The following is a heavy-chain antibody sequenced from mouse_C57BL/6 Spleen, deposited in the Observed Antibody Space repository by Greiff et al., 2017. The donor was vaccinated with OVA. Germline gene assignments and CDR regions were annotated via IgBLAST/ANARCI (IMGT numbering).Heavy chain of an antibody. V-gene: IGHV2-3*01. CDR2: IWGDGST. Sequence: VKLMESGPGLVAPSQSLSITCTVSGFSLTSYGVSWVRQPPGKGLEWLGVIWGDGSTNYHSALISRLSISKDNSKSQVCLKLNSLQTDDTATYYCAKPRSTIRFYAMDYWGQGTSVTVSS. CDR3: AKPRSTIRFYAMDY. D-gene: IGHD2-1*01. CDR1: GFSLTSYG. J-gene: IGHJ4*01.